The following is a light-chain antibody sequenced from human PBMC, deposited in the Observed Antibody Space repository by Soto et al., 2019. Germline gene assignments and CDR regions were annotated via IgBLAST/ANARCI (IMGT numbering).Light chain of an antibody. Sequence: EIVLTQSPGTLSLSPGERATLSCRASQSVTSSYLAWYQQKAGQAPRLLMYGASNRATGIPDRFSGSGSGTDFTLNISRLEPEDFAVYYCQQYGSSPPLTFGGGTKVEIK. J-gene: IGKJ4*01. CDR2: GAS. V-gene: IGKV3-20*01. CDR3: QQYGSSPPLT. CDR1: QSVTSSY.